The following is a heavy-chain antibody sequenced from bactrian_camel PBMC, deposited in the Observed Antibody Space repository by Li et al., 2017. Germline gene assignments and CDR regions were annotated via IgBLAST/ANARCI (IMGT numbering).Heavy chain of an antibody. CDR3: AAGRTCTSDARSLTGFNY. Sequence: VQLVESGGGSGQAGGSLRLSCAASGDTASAKCMAWFRQAPGKEREGVATISNGGVSTYYADSVKGRFTISQDNAKNTVHLQMNSLKPKDTAMYYCAAGRTCTSDARSLTGFNYWGQGTQVTVS. D-gene: IGHD1*01. J-gene: IGHJ4*01. CDR1: GDTASAKC. CDR2: ISNGGVST. V-gene: IGHV3S40*01.